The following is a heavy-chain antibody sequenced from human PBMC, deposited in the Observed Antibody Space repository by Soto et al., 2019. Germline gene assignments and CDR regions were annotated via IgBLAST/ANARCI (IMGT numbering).Heavy chain of an antibody. CDR2: IIPIFGTA. Sequence: QVQLVQSGAEVKKPGSSVKVSCKASGGTFSSYAISWVRQAPGQGLEWMGGIIPIFGTANYAQKFQGRVTITADKSTSTAYMELSSLRSEDTAVYYCTTDPETTVREFVELGYWGQGTLVTVSS. D-gene: IGHD4-4*01. J-gene: IGHJ4*02. V-gene: IGHV1-69*06. CDR1: GGTFSSYA. CDR3: TTDPETTVREFVELGY.